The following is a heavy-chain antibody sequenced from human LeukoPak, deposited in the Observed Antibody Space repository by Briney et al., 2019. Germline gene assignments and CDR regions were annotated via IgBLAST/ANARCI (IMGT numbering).Heavy chain of an antibody. CDR1: GYSISSGYY. J-gene: IGHJ6*03. CDR2: IYHSGTT. Sequence: SETLSLTCTVSGYSISSGYYWGWIRQPPGKGLECIGSIYHSGTTYYNPSLKSRVTISVDTSKNQFSLKLNSVTAADTAVYYCARHIGGRYYYYYMDVWGKGTTVTISS. CDR3: ARHIGGRYYYYYMDV. V-gene: IGHV4-38-2*02. D-gene: IGHD2-21*01.